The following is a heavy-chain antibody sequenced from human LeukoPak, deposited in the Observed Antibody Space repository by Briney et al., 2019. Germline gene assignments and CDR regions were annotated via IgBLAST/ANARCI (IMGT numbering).Heavy chain of an antibody. V-gene: IGHV4-30-2*01. CDR2: IYHSGST. CDR1: GGSISSGGYS. CDR3: ARGGSWIGADY. D-gene: IGHD6-13*01. J-gene: IGHJ4*02. Sequence: SETLSLTCAVSGGSISSGGYSWSWIRQPPGKGLEWIGYIYHSGSTYYNPSLKSRVTISVDRSKNQFSLKLSSVSAADTAVYFCARGGSWIGADYWGQGTLVTVSS.